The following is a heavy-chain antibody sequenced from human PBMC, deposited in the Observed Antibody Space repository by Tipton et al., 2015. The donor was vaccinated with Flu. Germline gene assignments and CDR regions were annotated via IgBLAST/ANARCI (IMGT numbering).Heavy chain of an antibody. J-gene: IGHJ3*02. D-gene: IGHD3-9*01. V-gene: IGHV3-53*01. CDR3: ARAAYDILTSYAFDI. CDR2: VYSGGST. Sequence: SLRLSCAASGFTVSSNYMSWVRQAPGKGLEWVSVVYSGGSTYYADSVKGRFTISRDNSKNTLYLQMNSLRAEDTAVYYCARAAYDILTSYAFDIWGQGTMVTVSS. CDR1: GFTVSSNY.